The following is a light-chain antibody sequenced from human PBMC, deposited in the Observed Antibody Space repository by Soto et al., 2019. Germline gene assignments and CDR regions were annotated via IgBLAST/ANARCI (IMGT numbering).Light chain of an antibody. J-gene: IGLJ1*01. CDR2: NNN. Sequence: QSVLTQPPSVSGAPGQRVTISCTGSTSNIGAGYDVHWYQHLPGEAPKLVIYNNNNRPSGVPDRLSGSKSGTSASLAITGLQAEDEADYYCQSYDSSLSGFYVFGTGTKVTVL. V-gene: IGLV1-40*01. CDR1: TSNIGAGYD. CDR3: QSYDSSLSGFYV.